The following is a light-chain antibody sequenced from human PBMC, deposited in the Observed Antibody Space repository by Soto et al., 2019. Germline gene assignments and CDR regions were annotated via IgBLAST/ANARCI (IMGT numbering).Light chain of an antibody. J-gene: IGKJ1*01. CDR1: QSISSY. CDR3: QQSYSTLTWT. V-gene: IGKV1-39*01. CDR2: AAS. Sequence: DIQMTQSPSSLSASVGDRVTITCRASQSISSYLNWYQQKPGKAPKLLIYAASSLQSGVPSRFSVSGSGTDFTLTISSLQPEDFATYYCQQSYSTLTWTFGQGTKVEIK.